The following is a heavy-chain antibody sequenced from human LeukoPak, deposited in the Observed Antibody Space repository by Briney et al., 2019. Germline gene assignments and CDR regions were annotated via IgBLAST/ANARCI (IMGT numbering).Heavy chain of an antibody. CDR3: ARRSHYSGWYV. D-gene: IGHD6-19*01. J-gene: IGHJ1*01. CDR2: INHTGST. CDR1: GGSFSGY. V-gene: IGHV4-34*01. Sequence: SETLSLTCAVYGGSFSGYWSWIRQPPGKGLEWIGEINHTGSTNYNPSLKSRVTISVDTSKNQFSLKLSSVTAADTAVYFCARRSHYSGWYVWGQGTLVAVSS.